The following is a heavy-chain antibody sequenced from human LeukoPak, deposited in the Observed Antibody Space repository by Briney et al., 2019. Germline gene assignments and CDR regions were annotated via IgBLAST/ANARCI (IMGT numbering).Heavy chain of an antibody. Sequence: ASVKVSCKASGYTFTGYYMHWVRQAPGQGLEWMGWISPTSGGTNYAQKFQGRVTTTRDTSISTAYMELSRLRSDDTAVYYCARGAYASGSFRTDYYYMDVWGKGTTVTISS. J-gene: IGHJ6*03. CDR3: ARGAYASGSFRTDYYYMDV. D-gene: IGHD3-10*01. V-gene: IGHV1-2*02. CDR2: ISPTSGGT. CDR1: GYTFTGYY.